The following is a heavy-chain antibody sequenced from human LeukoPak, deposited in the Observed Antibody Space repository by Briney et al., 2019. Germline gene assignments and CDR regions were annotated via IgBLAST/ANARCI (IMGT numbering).Heavy chain of an antibody. Sequence: SETLALTCTVSGRAISSYYWSWIRQPPGKGLEWIGYIYYSGSTNYNPSLKSRVTISVDTSKNQFSLKLSSVTAADTAVYYCARASTAAALAYWGQGTLVTVSS. D-gene: IGHD6-13*01. CDR3: ARASTAAALAY. CDR1: GRAISSYY. J-gene: IGHJ4*02. V-gene: IGHV4-59*08. CDR2: IYYSGST.